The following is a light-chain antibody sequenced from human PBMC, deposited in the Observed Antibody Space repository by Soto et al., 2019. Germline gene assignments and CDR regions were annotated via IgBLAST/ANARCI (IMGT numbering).Light chain of an antibody. J-gene: IGKJ1*01. Sequence: EIVLTQSPDTLSLSPGDRATLSCRASQSVGHMFLAWFQQKPGQAPRLLIFDAYRRETGIPDRFSGSGAGTNFARTISRLEPEDFALDYCHQYASSLGTFGQGTKVDIK. CDR1: QSVGHMF. CDR3: HQYASSLGT. CDR2: DAY. V-gene: IGKV3-20*01.